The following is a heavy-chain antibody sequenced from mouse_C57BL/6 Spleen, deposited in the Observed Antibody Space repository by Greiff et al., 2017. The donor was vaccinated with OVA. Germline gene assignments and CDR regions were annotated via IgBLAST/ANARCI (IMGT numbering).Heavy chain of an antibody. CDR2: ISSGGDYI. CDR1: GFTFSSYA. V-gene: IGHV5-9-1*02. D-gene: IGHD2-3*01. CDR3: TRGGWLAWFAY. Sequence: DVMLVESGEGLVKPGGSLKLSCAASGFTFSSYAMSWVRQTPEKRLEWVAYISSGGDYIYYADTVKGRFTISRDNARNTLYLQMSSLKSEETAMYYCTRGGWLAWFAYWGQGTLVTVSA. J-gene: IGHJ3*01.